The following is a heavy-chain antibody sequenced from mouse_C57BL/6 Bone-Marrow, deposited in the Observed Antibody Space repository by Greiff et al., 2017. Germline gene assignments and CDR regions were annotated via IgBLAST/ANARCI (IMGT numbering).Heavy chain of an antibody. D-gene: IGHD2-3*01. CDR3: TRSRWLLRPYYAMDY. CDR2: IYPGNSDT. J-gene: IGHJ4*01. Sequence: EVQLQQSGTVLARPGASVKMSCKTSGYTFTSYWMHWVKQRPGQGLEWMGAIYPGNSDTSYNQKFKGKAKLTAVTSASTAYMELSSLTNEDSAVYYCTRSRWLLRPYYAMDYWGQGTSVTVSS. V-gene: IGHV1-5*01. CDR1: GYTFTSYW.